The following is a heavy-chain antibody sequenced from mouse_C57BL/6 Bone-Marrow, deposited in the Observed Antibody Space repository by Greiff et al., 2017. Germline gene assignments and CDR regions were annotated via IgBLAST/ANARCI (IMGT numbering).Heavy chain of an antibody. V-gene: IGHV1-81*01. J-gene: IGHJ3*01. CDR3: ARRGIEFAY. CDR1: GYTFTSYG. CDR2: IYPRSGNT. Sequence: QVQLKQSGAELARPGASVKLSCKASGYTFTSYGISWVKQRTGQGLEWIGEIYPRSGNTYYNEKFKGKATLTADKSSSTAYMELRSLTSEDSAVYFCARRGIEFAYWGQGTLVTVSA.